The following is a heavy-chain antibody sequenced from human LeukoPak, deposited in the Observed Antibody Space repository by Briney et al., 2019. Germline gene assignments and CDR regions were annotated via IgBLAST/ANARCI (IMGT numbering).Heavy chain of an antibody. D-gene: IGHD5-24*01. V-gene: IGHV1-69*04. CDR1: GGTFSSYA. Sequence: SVKVSCKASGGTFSSYAISWVRQAPGQGLEWMGRIIPILGTANYAQKFQGRVTITADKSTGTAYMELSSLRSEDTAVYYCARVSGYKSGDHFDYWGQGTLVTVSS. J-gene: IGHJ4*02. CDR3: ARVSGYKSGDHFDY. CDR2: IIPILGTA.